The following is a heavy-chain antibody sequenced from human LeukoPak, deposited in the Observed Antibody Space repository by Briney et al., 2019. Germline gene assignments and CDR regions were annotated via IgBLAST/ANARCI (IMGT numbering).Heavy chain of an antibody. CDR3: ARGTLGYCSSTSCYRNYFDY. CDR2: IYTSGST. Sequence: PSETLSLTCTVSGGSISSYYWSWIRQPAGKGLEWIGRIYTSGSTNYNPSLKSRVTMSVDTSKNQFSLKLSSVTAADTAVYYCARGTLGYCSSTSCYRNYFDYWGQGTLVTVSS. CDR1: GGSISSYY. V-gene: IGHV4-4*07. J-gene: IGHJ4*02. D-gene: IGHD2-2*01.